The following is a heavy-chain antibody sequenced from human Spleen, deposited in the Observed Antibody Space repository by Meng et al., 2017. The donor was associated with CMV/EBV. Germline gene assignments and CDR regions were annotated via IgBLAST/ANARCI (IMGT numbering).Heavy chain of an antibody. V-gene: IGHV3-30*19. J-gene: IGHJ4*02. D-gene: IGHD2-15*01. Sequence: ASGFTFSSYGMHWVRQAPGKGLEWVAVISYDESDKYYADSVKGRFTISRDNSKSTLHLQMNSLTTEDTALYYCARDYCSGGSCPISHWGQGTLVTVSS. CDR1: GFTFSSYG. CDR3: ARDYCSGGSCPISH. CDR2: ISYDESDK.